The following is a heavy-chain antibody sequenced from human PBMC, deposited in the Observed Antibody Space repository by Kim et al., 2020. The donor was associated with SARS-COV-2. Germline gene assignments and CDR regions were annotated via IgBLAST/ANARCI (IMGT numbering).Heavy chain of an antibody. D-gene: IGHD5-12*01. CDR3: AGYGGSGYDASYDY. Sequence: SETLSLTCTVSGGSISSYYWSWIRQPPGKGLEWIGYIYYSGSTNYNPSLKSRVTISVDTSKNQFSLKLSSVTAADTAVYYCAGYGGSGYDASYDYWGQGTLVTVSS. CDR2: IYYSGST. J-gene: IGHJ4*02. V-gene: IGHV4-59*08. CDR1: GGSISSYY.